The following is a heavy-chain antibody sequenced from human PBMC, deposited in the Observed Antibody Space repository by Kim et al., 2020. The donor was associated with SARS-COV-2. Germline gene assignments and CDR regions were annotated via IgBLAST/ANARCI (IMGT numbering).Heavy chain of an antibody. CDR3: AKRTEGAFDI. V-gene: IGHV3-23*01. CDR2: ST. J-gene: IGHJ3*02. Sequence: STYYADSVKGRFTITRDNSKNTLYLQMNSLRAEDTAVYYCAKRTEGAFDIWGQGTMVTVSS.